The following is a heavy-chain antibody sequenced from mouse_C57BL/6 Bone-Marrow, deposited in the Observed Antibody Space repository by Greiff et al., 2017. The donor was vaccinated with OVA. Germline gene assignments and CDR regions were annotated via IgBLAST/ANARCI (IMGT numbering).Heavy chain of an antibody. CDR3: AGGGLRLSFDC. V-gene: IGHV1-82*01. J-gene: IGHJ2*01. D-gene: IGHD3-2*02. Sequence: QVQLQQSGPELVKPGASVKISCKASGYAFSSSWMNWVKQRPGKGLEWIGRIYPGDGDTNYNGKFKGKATLTADKSSSTAYMQLSSLTSEDSAVYFCAGGGLRLSFDCWGQGTTLTVSS. CDR2: IYPGDGDT. CDR1: GYAFSSSW.